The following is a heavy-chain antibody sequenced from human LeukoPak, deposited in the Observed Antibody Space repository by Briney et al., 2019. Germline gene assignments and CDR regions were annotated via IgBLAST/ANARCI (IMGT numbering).Heavy chain of an antibody. CDR3: AKGSYYDSSGSFYFDY. CDR1: GFTFSSYA. J-gene: IGHJ4*02. Sequence: PGGSLSLSCAPSGFTFSSYAMSWVRQAPGKGLDWVSGISGSGDNTYYADSVKGRFTISRDNSKNTLYVQVNSLGTEDTAAYYCAKGSYYDSSGSFYFDYWGQGTLVTVSS. D-gene: IGHD3-22*01. V-gene: IGHV3-23*01. CDR2: ISGSGDNT.